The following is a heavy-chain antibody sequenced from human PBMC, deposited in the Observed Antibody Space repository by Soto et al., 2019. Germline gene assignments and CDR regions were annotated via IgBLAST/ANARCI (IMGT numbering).Heavy chain of an antibody. D-gene: IGHD3-3*01. CDR3: AKDRRYDFWSSPSYGMDV. Sequence: QVQLVESGGGVVQPGRSLRLSCAASGFTFSSYGMHWVRQAPGKGLEWVAVISYDGSNKYYADSVKGRFTISRDNSKNTLDLQMNRLRAEDTAVYYCAKDRRYDFWSSPSYGMDVWGQGTTVTVAS. CDR2: ISYDGSNK. CDR1: GFTFSSYG. V-gene: IGHV3-30*18. J-gene: IGHJ6*02.